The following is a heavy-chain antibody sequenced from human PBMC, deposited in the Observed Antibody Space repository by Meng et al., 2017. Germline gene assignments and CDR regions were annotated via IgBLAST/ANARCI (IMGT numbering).Heavy chain of an antibody. CDR3: ARVAPYCSSTSCYEHDAFDI. CDR1: GGTFSSYA. J-gene: IGHJ3*02. CDR2: IIPIFGTA. D-gene: IGHD2-2*01. Sequence: SVKVSCKASGGTFSSYAISWVRQAPGQGLEWMGGIIPIFGTANYAQKFQGRVTITTDESTSTAYMELSSLRSDDTAVYYCARVAPYCSSTSCYEHDAFDIWGQGTMVTVSS. V-gene: IGHV1-69*05.